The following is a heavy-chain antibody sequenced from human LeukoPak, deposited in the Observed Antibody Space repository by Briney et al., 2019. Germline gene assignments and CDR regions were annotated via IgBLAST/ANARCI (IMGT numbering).Heavy chain of an antibody. CDR1: GFTFSSYG. CDR2: IWYDGSNK. D-gene: IGHD1-26*01. J-gene: IGHJ6*02. V-gene: IGHV3-30*02. CDR3: AKARLGLYYYYYGMDV. Sequence: GGSLRLSCAASGFTFSSYGMHWVRQAPGKGLEWVAVIWYDGSNKYYADSVKGRFTISRDNSKNTLYLQMNSLRAEDTAVYYCAKARLGLYYYYYGMDVWGQGTTVTVSS.